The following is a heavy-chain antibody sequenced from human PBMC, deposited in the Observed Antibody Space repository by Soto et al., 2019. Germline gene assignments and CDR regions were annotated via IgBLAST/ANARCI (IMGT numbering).Heavy chain of an antibody. J-gene: IGHJ4*02. CDR3: ARGGHVVVVTAALDY. D-gene: IGHD2-21*02. V-gene: IGHV1-46*01. Sequence: QVQLMQSGAEVKKPGASVKVSCKASGDTFTDYYIHWVRQAPGQGLEWMGTVNPSGGHTTYAQHFLGRVTMTRDTSTSTIYMELTSLTSDYTAIYYCARGGHVVVVTAALDYWGQGTLVTVSS. CDR2: VNPSGGHT. CDR1: GDTFTDYY.